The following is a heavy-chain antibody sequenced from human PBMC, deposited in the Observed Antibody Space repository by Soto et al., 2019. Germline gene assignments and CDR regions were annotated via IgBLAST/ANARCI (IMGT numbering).Heavy chain of an antibody. CDR3: ATRGYSGYDSDY. CDR2: ISGSGGST. J-gene: IGHJ4*02. D-gene: IGHD5-12*01. V-gene: IGHV3-23*01. CDR1: GFPFSNYY. Sequence: GGSLRLSCVASGFPFSNYYMDWVRQAPGKGLEWVAAISGSGGSTYYADSVKGRFTISRDNSKNTLYLQMNSLRAEDTAVYYCATRGYSGYDSDYWGQGTLVTVSS.